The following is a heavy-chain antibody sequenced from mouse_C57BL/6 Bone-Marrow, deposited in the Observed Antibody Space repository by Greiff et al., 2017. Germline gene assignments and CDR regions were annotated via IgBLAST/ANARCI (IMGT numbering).Heavy chain of an antibody. V-gene: IGHV1-55*01. CDR2: IYPGSGST. CDR1: GYTFTSYW. J-gene: IGHJ3*01. Sequence: QVQLQQPGAELVKPGASVKMSCKASGYTFTSYWIPWVKQRPGQGLEWIGDIYPGSGSTNYNEKFKCKATLTVDTSSSTAYMQLSSLTSEDSAVYYCARDSFAYWGQGTLVTVSA. CDR3: ARDSFAY.